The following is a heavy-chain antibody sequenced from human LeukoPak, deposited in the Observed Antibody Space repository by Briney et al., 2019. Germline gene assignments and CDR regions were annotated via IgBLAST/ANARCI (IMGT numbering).Heavy chain of an antibody. D-gene: IGHD6-19*01. Sequence: PGGSLRLSCAASGFTFSSYWMSWVRQAPGKGLEWVANIKQDGSEKYYVDSVKGRFTISRDNAKNSLYLQMNSLRAEDTAVYYCARDGWGIAVAATGYWGQGTLVTVSS. CDR3: ARDGWGIAVAATGY. CDR2: IKQDGSEK. V-gene: IGHV3-7*01. CDR1: GFTFSSYW. J-gene: IGHJ4*02.